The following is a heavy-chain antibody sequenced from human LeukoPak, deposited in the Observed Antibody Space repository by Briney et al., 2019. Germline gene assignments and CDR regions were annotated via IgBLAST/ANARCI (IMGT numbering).Heavy chain of an antibody. Sequence: GSLRLSCAASGFTFSSYWMSWVRQAPGKGLEWVANIKQDGSEKYYVDSVKGRFTISRDNAKNSLYLQMNSLRAEDTAVYYCARDGSDLLRYFGWFGGVGHADGMDVWGQGTTVTVSS. CDR1: GFTFSSYW. D-gene: IGHD3-9*01. J-gene: IGHJ6*02. CDR2: IKQDGSEK. CDR3: ARDGSDLLRYFGWFGGVGHADGMDV. V-gene: IGHV3-7*01.